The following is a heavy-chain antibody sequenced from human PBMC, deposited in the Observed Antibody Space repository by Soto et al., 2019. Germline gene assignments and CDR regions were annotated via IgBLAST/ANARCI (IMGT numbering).Heavy chain of an antibody. CDR2: LYSGGGGTT. CDR1: GFTVSSNF. CDR3: ARERDLHYFEY. V-gene: IGHV3-66*01. D-gene: IGHD3-3*01. Sequence: GSLRLSCAASGFTVSSNFMSWVRQAPGKGLEWVSVLYSGGGGTTYYADSVKGRFTISRDNSKNTLYLQMNSLRAEDTAVYFCARERDLHYFEYWGQGALVTGSS. J-gene: IGHJ4*02.